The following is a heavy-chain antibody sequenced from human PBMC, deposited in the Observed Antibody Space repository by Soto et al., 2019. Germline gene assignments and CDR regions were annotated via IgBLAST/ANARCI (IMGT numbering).Heavy chain of an antibody. Sequence: ASVKVSCKASGYTFTGYYMHWVRQAPGQGLEWMGWINPNSGGTNYAQKFQGWVTMTRDTSISTAYMELSRLRSDDTAVYYCAREKSLISRNFDYWGQGNLVTVSS. CDR2: INPNSGGT. V-gene: IGHV1-2*04. CDR1: GYTFTGYY. CDR3: AREKSLISRNFDY. J-gene: IGHJ4*02.